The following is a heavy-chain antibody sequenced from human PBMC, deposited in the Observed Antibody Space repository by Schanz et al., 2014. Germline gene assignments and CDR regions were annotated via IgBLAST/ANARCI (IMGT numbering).Heavy chain of an antibody. J-gene: IGHJ5*02. CDR2: ISPYNGNT. D-gene: IGHD5-12*01. CDR1: GYTFTSYG. V-gene: IGHV1-18*01. CDR3: ARGPLGTSP. Sequence: QVQLVQSGAEVKKPGASVKVSCKASGYTFTSYGISWVRQAPGQGLEWMGWISPYNGNTNYAQKLQGRVTCTADKAKSTAYMELSSLKSEDTAVYYCARGPLGTSPWGQGTLVTVSS.